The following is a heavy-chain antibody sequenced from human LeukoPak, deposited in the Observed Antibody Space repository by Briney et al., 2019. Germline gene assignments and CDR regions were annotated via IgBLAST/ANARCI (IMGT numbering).Heavy chain of an antibody. V-gene: IGHV5-51*01. CDR3: ARLSGDYSNMYYYYYMDV. Sequence: GESLKISCKGSGYSFTSYWIGWVRQMPGKGLEWMGIIYPGDSDTRYSPSFQGQVTISADKSISTAYLQWSSLKASDTAMYYCARLSGDYSNMYYYYYMDVWGKGTTVTVSS. CDR1: GYSFTSYW. J-gene: IGHJ6*03. D-gene: IGHD4-17*01. CDR2: IYPGDSDT.